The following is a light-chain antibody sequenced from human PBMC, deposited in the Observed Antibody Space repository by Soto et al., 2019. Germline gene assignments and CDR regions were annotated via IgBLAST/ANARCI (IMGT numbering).Light chain of an antibody. CDR2: GAS. Sequence: EIVLRQSPGTLSLSPGERATLSCRASQSVSSSYLAWYQQKPGQAPRLLIYGASSRATGIPDRFSGSGSGTDFTLTISRLEPEDFAVYYCQQYGSSPGLTSGGGTKVDIK. J-gene: IGKJ4*01. V-gene: IGKV3-20*01. CDR1: QSVSSSY. CDR3: QQYGSSPGLT.